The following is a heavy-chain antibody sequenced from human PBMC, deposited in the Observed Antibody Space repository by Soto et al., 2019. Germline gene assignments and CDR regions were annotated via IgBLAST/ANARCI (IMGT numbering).Heavy chain of an antibody. Sequence: ASVKVSCKASGYTFTGYYMHWVRQAPGQGLEWMGWINPNSGGTNYAQKFQGRVTMTRDTSISTAYMELSRLRSDDTAVYYCARTLLRFLEWLGYWGQGTLVTVSS. D-gene: IGHD3-3*01. CDR2: INPNSGGT. CDR1: GYTFTGYY. J-gene: IGHJ4*02. CDR3: ARTLLRFLEWLGY. V-gene: IGHV1-2*02.